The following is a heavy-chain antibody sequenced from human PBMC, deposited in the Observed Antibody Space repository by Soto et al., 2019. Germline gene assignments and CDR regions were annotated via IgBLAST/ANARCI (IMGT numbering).Heavy chain of an antibody. D-gene: IGHD3-10*01. CDR2: ISSSSYI. V-gene: IGHV3-21*01. CDR3: ASHVTAGLRAVRSVSAFLVNRSTDL. J-gene: IGHJ2*01. Sequence: PGKGLEWVSSISSSSYIYYADSVKGRFTISRDNAKNSLYMQMSSLRAEDTAVYYCASHVTAGLRAVRSVSAFLVNRSTDL.